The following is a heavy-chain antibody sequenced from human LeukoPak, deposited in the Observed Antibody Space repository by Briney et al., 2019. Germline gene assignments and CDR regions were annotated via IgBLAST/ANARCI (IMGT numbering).Heavy chain of an antibody. CDR1: GFTFRDFW. CDR3: ARETLGAGLRAPDY. CDR2: VNDDGSKT. Sequence: GGSLRLSCAASGFTFRDFWFDWVRQVPGKRPVWVSRVNDDGSKTFYPGSVKGRFTISRDNAKNTVYLQMNSLRVEDTAVYYCARETLGAGLRAPDYWGRGALVTVSS. D-gene: IGHD1-1*01. J-gene: IGHJ4*02. V-gene: IGHV3-74*01.